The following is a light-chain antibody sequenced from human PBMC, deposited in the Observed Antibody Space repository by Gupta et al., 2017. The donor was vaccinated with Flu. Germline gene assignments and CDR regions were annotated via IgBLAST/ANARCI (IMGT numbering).Light chain of an antibody. CDR1: SSNIGSNT. J-gene: IGLJ2*01. CDR3: AAWDDSLNGVV. CDR2: SNN. V-gene: IGLV1-44*01. Sequence: QSVLTQPPSASGTPGQRVTISCSGSSSNIGSNTVHWYQQRPGTAPKLLIYSNNQRPSGVPDRFSGSKSGTSASLAIXGXQSEDEXDYYCAAWDDSLNGVVFGGGTKLTVL.